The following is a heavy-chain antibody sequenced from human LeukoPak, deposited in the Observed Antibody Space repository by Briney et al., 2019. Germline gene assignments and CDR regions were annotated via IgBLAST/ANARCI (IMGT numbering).Heavy chain of an antibody. CDR2: INPSGGST. CDR1: GYIFTSYN. D-gene: IGHD2-21*02. CDR3: ARDEGGVVTAVTSDLYRPLY. Sequence: ASVKVSCKASGYIFTSYNIYWVRQAPGQGLEWMGIINPSGGSTNYAQKFQGRVTMTRDTSTSTVYMELSSLRSEDTAVYYCARDEGGVVTAVTSDLYRPLYWGQGTLVTVSS. V-gene: IGHV1-46*01. J-gene: IGHJ4*02.